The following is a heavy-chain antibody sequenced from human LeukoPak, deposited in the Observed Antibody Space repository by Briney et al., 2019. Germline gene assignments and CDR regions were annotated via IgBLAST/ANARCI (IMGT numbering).Heavy chain of an antibody. V-gene: IGHV3-48*01. Sequence: PGGSLRLSYAAYGFTFSSYSMNWVRQAPGKGLEWVTYISSSSSTIYYADSVKGRFTISRDNAKNSLYLQMNSLRAEDTAVYYCARAQQQLVHQYDYYYGMDVWGQGTTVAVSS. CDR2: ISSSSSTI. D-gene: IGHD6-13*01. J-gene: IGHJ6*02. CDR1: GFTFSSYS. CDR3: ARAQQQLVHQYDYYYGMDV.